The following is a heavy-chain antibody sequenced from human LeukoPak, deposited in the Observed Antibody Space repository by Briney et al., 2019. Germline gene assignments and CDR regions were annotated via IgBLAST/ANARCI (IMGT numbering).Heavy chain of an antibody. J-gene: IGHJ4*02. D-gene: IGHD3-22*01. CDR1: GFTFSSYW. Sequence: GGSLRLSCAASGFTFSSYWMSWVRQAPGKGLQWVANINQDGSEKYSVDSVKGRFTISRDNAKNSLYLQMNSLRAEDTAVYYCAREYYSDSSASDYWGQGTLVTVSS. V-gene: IGHV3-7*05. CDR3: AREYYSDSSASDY. CDR2: INQDGSEK.